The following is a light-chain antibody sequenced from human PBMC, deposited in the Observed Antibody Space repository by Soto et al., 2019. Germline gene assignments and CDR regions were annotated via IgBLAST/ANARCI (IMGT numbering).Light chain of an antibody. V-gene: IGKV3D-15*01. J-gene: IGKJ2*01. CDR2: GAS. CDR1: QSVISS. Sequence: EILMTQSPATLSVSPGERVTLSCRASQSVISSLSWYQQQPGQPPRVLIYGASTRSPGIPARFSGSGSGTEFTLTISSLQSEDFAVYYCQQYTNWPYTFGQGTKLEI. CDR3: QQYTNWPYT.